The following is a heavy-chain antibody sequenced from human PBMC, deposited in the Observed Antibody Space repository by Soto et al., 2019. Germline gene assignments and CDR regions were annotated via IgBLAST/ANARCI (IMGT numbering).Heavy chain of an antibody. D-gene: IGHD3-3*01. CDR2: LNPSGGST. CDR1: GYTFTSYY. V-gene: IGHV1-46*01. J-gene: IGHJ4*02. Sequence: QVQLVQSGAEVKKPGASVKVSCKASGYTFTSYYMHWVRQAPGQGLEWMGILNPSGGSTSYAQKFQGRVTMTRDTSTSTVYMELSSLRSEDTAVYYCASQPHYDFWSGYAVYYFDYWGQGTLVTVSS. CDR3: ASQPHYDFWSGYAVYYFDY.